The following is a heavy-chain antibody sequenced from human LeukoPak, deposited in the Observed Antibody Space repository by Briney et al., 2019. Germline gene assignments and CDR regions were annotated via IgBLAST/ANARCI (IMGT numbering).Heavy chain of an antibody. D-gene: IGHD3-10*01. Sequence: GGSLRLSCAASGFTFSGSAMHWVRQASGKGLEWVGRIRSKANSYATAYAASVKGRFTISRDDSKNTAYLQMNSLKTEDTAVYYCTTGSGDPLMVSGDWGQGTLVTVSS. CDR1: GFTFSGSA. CDR2: IRSKANSYAT. V-gene: IGHV3-73*01. J-gene: IGHJ4*02. CDR3: TTGSGDPLMVSGD.